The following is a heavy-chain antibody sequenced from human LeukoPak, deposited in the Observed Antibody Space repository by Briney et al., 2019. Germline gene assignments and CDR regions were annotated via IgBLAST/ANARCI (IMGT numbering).Heavy chain of an antibody. J-gene: IGHJ4*02. CDR3: ARGRAFFD. CDR1: GGSFSGYY. Sequence: SETLSLTCAAYGGSFSGYYWNWFRQPPGKGLEWIGEINNSGSTNYNPSLKSRVTISRDTSKKQFSLKLSSVTAAETAVYYCARGRAFFDWGQGTLVTVSS. V-gene: IGHV4-34*01. D-gene: IGHD3-3*02. CDR2: INNSGST.